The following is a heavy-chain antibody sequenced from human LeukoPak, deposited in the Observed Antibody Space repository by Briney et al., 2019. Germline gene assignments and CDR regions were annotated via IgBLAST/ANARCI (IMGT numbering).Heavy chain of an antibody. V-gene: IGHV5-51*01. D-gene: IGHD6-25*01. CDR3: ARRTAGLSWSFDL. CDR1: GYSLTSYW. J-gene: IGHJ2*01. CDR2: IYPGDSDT. Sequence: GESLKISCKGSGYSLTSYWIGWVRQMPGKGLEWMGIIYPGDSDTRYSPSFQGQVTISADKSISTAYLQWSSLKASDTAMYYCARRTAGLSWSFDLWGRGTLVTVSA.